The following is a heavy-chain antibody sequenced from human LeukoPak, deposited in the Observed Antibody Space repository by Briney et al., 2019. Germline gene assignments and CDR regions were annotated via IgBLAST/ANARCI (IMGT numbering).Heavy chain of an antibody. J-gene: IGHJ6*03. CDR1: GFSFSSYE. V-gene: IGHV3-48*03. CDR3: ARGSQYSSSWYDYYYYYMDV. Sequence: GGSLRLSCAASGFSFSSYEMNWVRQAPGKGLEWISYISSSGNSIYYADSVKGRFTISRDNAKNSLYLQMNSLRAEDTAVYYCARGSQYSSSWYDYYYYYMDVWGKGTTVTISS. D-gene: IGHD6-13*01. CDR2: ISSSGNSI.